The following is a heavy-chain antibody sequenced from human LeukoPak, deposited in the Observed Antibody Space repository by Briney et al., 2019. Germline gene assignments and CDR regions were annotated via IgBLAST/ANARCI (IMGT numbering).Heavy chain of an antibody. V-gene: IGHV3-21*01. CDR2: ISSSSSYI. J-gene: IGHJ4*02. CDR3: ARAAPTRTMIGSGADY. D-gene: IGHD3-22*01. CDR1: GFTFSSYS. Sequence: GGSLRLSCAASGFTFSSYSMNWVRQAPGKGLEWVSSISSSSSYIYYAGSVKGRFTISRDNAKNSLYLQMNSLRAEDTALYYCARAAPTRTMIGSGADYWGQGTLVTVSS.